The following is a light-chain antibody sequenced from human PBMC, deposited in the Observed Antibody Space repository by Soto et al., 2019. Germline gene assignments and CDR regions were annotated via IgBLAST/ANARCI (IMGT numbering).Light chain of an antibody. CDR2: GTS. J-gene: IGKJ5*01. CDR3: QQYGSSPPIT. Sequence: ETVMTQSPATLSVSLGERATFSCRASQSVSSKLAWYQQKPGQAPRVVIYGTSTRATGIPDRFSGSGSGTDFTLTISRLEPEDFAVYYCQQYGSSPPITFGQGTRLEIK. CDR1: QSVSSK. V-gene: IGKV3-20*01.